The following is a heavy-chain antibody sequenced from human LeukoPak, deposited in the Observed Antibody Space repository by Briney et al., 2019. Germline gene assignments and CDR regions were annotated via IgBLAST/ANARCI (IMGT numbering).Heavy chain of an antibody. CDR3: ARGNFKCGTSCHLVKNFFDY. D-gene: IGHD2-2*01. J-gene: IGHJ4*02. CDR1: GGSFTGYY. V-gene: IGHV4-34*01. CDR2: INHSGST. Sequence: PSETLSLTCAVSGGSFTGYYWSWIRLPPGKGLEWIGEINHSGSTNYNPSLKSRVTISVDTSNNQFSLKLSSVTAADTAVYYCARGNFKCGTSCHLVKNFFDYWGQGTLVTVSS.